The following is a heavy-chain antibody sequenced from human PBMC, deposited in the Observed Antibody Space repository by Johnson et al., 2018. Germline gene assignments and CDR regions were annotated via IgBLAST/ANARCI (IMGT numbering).Heavy chain of an antibody. V-gene: IGHV3-33*06. CDR3: AKDHSSGWYVSVAYVVEYYYYGMDV. Sequence: QVQLVESGGGVVQPGRSLRLSCAASGFTFSSYGMHWVRQAPGKGLEWVAVIWYDGSNKYYADSVKGRFTISRDNSKNTLYLQMNSLRAEDTAVYYCAKDHSSGWYVSVAYVVEYYYYGMDVWGQGTTVTVSS. CDR2: IWYDGSNK. CDR1: GFTFSSYG. J-gene: IGHJ6*02. D-gene: IGHD6-19*01.